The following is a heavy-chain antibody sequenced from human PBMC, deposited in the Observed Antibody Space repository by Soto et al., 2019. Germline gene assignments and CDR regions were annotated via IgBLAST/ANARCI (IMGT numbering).Heavy chain of an antibody. V-gene: IGHV4-31*03. Sequence: QVPLQESGPGLVKPSQTLSLTCSLSGGSISSEGYYWTWIRQHPGRGLEWIGDFYYDGTTSYSPSLKSRLTMSVDTSNNLFYLRLTSVTAADTAVYYCARRHDILTGSDSFDVWGRGTMVNVSS. D-gene: IGHD3-9*01. CDR2: FYYDGTT. J-gene: IGHJ3*01. CDR1: GGSISSEGYY. CDR3: ARRHDILTGSDSFDV.